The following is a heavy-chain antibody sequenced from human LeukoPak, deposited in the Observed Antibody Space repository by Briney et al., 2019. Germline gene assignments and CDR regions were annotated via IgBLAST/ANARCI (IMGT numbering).Heavy chain of an antibody. CDR1: GFTFSNFA. J-gene: IGHJ4*02. D-gene: IGHD6-13*01. V-gene: IGHV3-64D*09. CDR2: VSSDGGST. Sequence: GGSLRLSCSTSGFTFSNFAMHWVRQAPGKGLEFVSAVSSDGGSTFYTDSVKGRFTISRDNSKSTLYLQMSSLRPEDTAVYYCVKTGRFSSSWLDNWGPGTLVTVSS. CDR3: VKTGRFSSSWLDN.